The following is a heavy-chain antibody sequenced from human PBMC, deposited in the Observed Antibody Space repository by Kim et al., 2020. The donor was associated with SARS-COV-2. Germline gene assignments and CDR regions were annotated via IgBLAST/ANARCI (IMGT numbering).Heavy chain of an antibody. CDR1: GFTFGSYA. CDR2: ISGSGGGT. CDR3: ARDSSGTAVAGPGRVKYFLY. J-gene: IGHJ1*01. Sequence: GGSLRLSCAASGFTFGSYAMSWVRQAPGKGLEWVSIISGSGGGTYYADSVRGRFTISRDNSKNTLYLQMNSLRAEDTAVYWCARDSSGTAVAGPGRVKYFLYWGQGTRVTVSS. V-gene: IGHV3-23*01. D-gene: IGHD6-19*01.